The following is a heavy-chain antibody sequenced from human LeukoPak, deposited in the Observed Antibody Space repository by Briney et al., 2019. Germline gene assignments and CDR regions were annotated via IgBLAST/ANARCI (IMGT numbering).Heavy chain of an antibody. D-gene: IGHD1-26*01. CDR1: GGSISSYY. CDR2: IYYSGRT. J-gene: IGHJ3*02. Sequence: PSETLSLTCTVSGGSISSYYWSWIRQPPGKGLEWIGYIYYSGRTNYNPSLKSRVTISVDTSKNQFSLKLSSVTAADTAVYYCARGITTPALRRGVGATTSHDAFDIWGQGTMVTVSS. V-gene: IGHV4-59*01. CDR3: ARGITTPALRRGVGATTSHDAFDI.